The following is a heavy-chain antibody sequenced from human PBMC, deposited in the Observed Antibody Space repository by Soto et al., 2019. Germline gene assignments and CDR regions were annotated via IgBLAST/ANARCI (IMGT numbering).Heavy chain of an antibody. Sequence: SQTFSLTCVISGDSVSSNSAAWNWIRQSPSRGLEWLGRTYYRSKWFNNYALSVKSRITINPDTSKNQFSLKLSSVTAADTAVYYCARALRDYYDSSGRFDYWGQGTLVTVSS. CDR1: GDSVSSNSAA. CDR3: ARALRDYYDSSGRFDY. V-gene: IGHV6-1*01. J-gene: IGHJ4*02. CDR2: TYYRSKWFN. D-gene: IGHD3-22*01.